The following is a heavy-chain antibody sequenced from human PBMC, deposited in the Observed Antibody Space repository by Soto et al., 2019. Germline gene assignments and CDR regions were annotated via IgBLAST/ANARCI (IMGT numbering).Heavy chain of an antibody. V-gene: IGHV3-48*01. CDR1: GFTFNNYN. CDR3: ALEGSDWYNGFDP. D-gene: IGHD6-19*01. J-gene: IGHJ5*02. Sequence: EVQLVESGGGLVQPGGSLRLSCAASGFTFNNYNMNWVRQAPGKGLEWVSYISSSTIYYADSVTGRFTTSSDNAKNSLSLQMNSLRAEDTAVYSCALEGSDWYNGFDPLGQAILVTFSA. CDR2: ISSSTI.